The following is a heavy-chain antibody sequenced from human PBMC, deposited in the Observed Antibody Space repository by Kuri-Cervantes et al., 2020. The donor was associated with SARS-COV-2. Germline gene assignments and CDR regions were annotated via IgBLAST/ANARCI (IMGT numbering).Heavy chain of an antibody. CDR2: IRAYNGNT. Sequence: VSRLASRCALASYGVSRVRQAPGQRIEWMGWIRAYNGNTNYAQKLQGRVTMNTDTTTSIASMELRSLISDDMAVYYSATDNGRVVVRAALLLLLWFDPWGQGALVTVSS. CDR3: ATDNGRVVVRAALLLLLWFDP. V-gene: IGHV1-18*03. D-gene: IGHD2-2*01. J-gene: IGHJ5*02. CDR1: RCALASYG.